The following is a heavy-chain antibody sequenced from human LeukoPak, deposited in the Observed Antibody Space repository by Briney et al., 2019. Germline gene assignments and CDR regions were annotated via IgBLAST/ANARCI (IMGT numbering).Heavy chain of an antibody. V-gene: IGHV1-69*05. Sequence: SVKVSCKASGCTFSSYAISWVRQAPGQGLEWMGGIIPIFGTANYAQKFQGRVTITTDESTSTAYMELSSLRSEDTAVYYCARGAGGIVVVPAAHRYYMDVWGKGTTVTVSS. CDR1: GCTFSSYA. CDR3: ARGAGGIVVVPAAHRYYMDV. CDR2: IIPIFGTA. D-gene: IGHD2-2*01. J-gene: IGHJ6*03.